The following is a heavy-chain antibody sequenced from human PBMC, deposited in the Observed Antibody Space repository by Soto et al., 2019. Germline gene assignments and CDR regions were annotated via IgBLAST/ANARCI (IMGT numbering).Heavy chain of an antibody. Sequence: QITLKESGPTLVKPTQTLTLTCTFSGFSLTTDRVGVGWIRQPPGEALEWLAVIYWDDSKTYRPSLESRLTITKDTSKHQVALTTTNMDSLDTATYYCAHAYGGRSHYWGQGTLVTVSS. CDR1: GFSLTTDRVG. CDR2: IYWDDSK. CDR3: AHAYGGRSHY. J-gene: IGHJ4*02. V-gene: IGHV2-5*02. D-gene: IGHD1-26*01.